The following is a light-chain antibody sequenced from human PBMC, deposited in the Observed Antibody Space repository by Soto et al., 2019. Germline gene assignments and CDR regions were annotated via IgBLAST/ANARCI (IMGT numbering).Light chain of an antibody. CDR2: EVS. Sequence: QSALTQPASVSGSPGQSITIFCTGTSSDVGGFNYVSWYQHHPGKAPKLMIYEVSNRPSGVSNRFSGSKSGDTASLTISGLQAEDEAHYYCTSYTSTTFVVFGGGTKVTVL. CDR3: TSYTSTTFVV. V-gene: IGLV2-14*01. CDR1: SSDVGGFNY. J-gene: IGLJ2*01.